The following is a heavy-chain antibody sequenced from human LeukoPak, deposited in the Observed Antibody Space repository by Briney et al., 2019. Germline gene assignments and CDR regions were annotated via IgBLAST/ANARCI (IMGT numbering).Heavy chain of an antibody. Sequence: ASVKVSCKASGYTFTGYYMHWVRQAPGQGLEWMGWINPNSGGTNYAQKFQGRVTMTRDTSISTAYVELSRLRSDDTAVYYCARGSRPVYNLLTGKWYFDYWGQGTLLTVSS. CDR3: ARGSRPVYNLLTGKWYFDY. CDR2: INPNSGGT. D-gene: IGHD3-9*01. CDR1: GYTFTGYY. J-gene: IGHJ4*02. V-gene: IGHV1-2*02.